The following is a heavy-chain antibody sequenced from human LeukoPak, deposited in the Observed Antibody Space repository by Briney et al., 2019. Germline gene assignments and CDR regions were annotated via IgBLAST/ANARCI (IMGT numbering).Heavy chain of an antibody. CDR1: GGTFNSYA. Sequence: ASVKVSCKASGGTFNSYAISWVRQAPGQGLEWMGGFDPEDGETIYAQKFQGRVTMTEDTSTDTAYMELSSLRSEDTAVYYCATDRALSGSYYFDYWGQGTLVTVSS. CDR2: FDPEDGET. V-gene: IGHV1-24*01. J-gene: IGHJ4*02. CDR3: ATDRALSGSYYFDY. D-gene: IGHD1-26*01.